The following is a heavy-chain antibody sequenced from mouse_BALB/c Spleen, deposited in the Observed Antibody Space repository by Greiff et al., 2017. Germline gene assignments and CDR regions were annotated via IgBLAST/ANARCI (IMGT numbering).Heavy chain of an antibody. J-gene: IGHJ3*01. D-gene: IGHD1-2*01. CDR1: GFTFSSFG. Sequence: EVQVVESGGGLVQPGGSRKLSCAASGFTFSSFGMHWVRQAPEKGLEWVAYISSGSSTIYYADTVKGRFTISRDNPKNTLFLQMTSLRSEDTAMYYCARGGDGPWFAYWGQGTLVTVSA. CDR3: ARGGDGPWFAY. CDR2: ISSGSSTI. V-gene: IGHV5-17*02.